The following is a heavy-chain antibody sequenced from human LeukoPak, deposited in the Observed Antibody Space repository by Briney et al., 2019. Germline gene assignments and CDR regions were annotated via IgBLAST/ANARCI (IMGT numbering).Heavy chain of an antibody. Sequence: GGSLRLSCAASGFTFSSYAMHWVRQAPGKGLEWVAVISYDGSNKYYADSVKGRFTISRDNSKNTLCLQMNSLRAEDTAVYYCARDQGYSYGHPDYWGQGTLVTVSS. J-gene: IGHJ4*02. D-gene: IGHD5-18*01. CDR1: GFTFSSYA. CDR3: ARDQGYSYGHPDY. V-gene: IGHV3-30*04. CDR2: ISYDGSNK.